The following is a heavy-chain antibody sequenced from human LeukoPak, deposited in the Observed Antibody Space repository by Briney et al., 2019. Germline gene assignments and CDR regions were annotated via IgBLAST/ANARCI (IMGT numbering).Heavy chain of an antibody. CDR2: ISPYNGNT. D-gene: IGHD3-10*01. CDR3: ARDTPSDYYGSGSHNWFDP. CDR1: GYTFIIHG. J-gene: IGHJ5*02. V-gene: IGHV1-18*01. Sequence: APVKVSCKATGYTFIIHGISWVRQAPGQGLEWMGWISPYNGNTNYAQNLQGRVTITADKSTSTAYMELSSLRSEDTAVYYCARDTPSDYYGSGSHNWFDPWGQGTLVTVSS.